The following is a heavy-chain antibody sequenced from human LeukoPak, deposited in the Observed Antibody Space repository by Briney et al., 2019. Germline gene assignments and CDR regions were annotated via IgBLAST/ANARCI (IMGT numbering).Heavy chain of an antibody. CDR3: AKYAGSGSYYNLKTDY. D-gene: IGHD3-10*01. CDR1: GFTFSSYA. V-gene: IGHV3-23*01. J-gene: IGHJ4*02. Sequence: GGSLRLSCAASGFTFSSYAMSWVRQAPGKGLEWVSAISGSGGSTYYADSVKGRFTISRDNSKNTLYLQMNSLRAEDTAVYYCAKYAGSGSYYNLKTDYWGQGTLVTVSS. CDR2: ISGSGGST.